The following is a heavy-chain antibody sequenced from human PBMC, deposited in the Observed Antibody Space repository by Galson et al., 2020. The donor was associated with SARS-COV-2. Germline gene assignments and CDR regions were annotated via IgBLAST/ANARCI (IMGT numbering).Heavy chain of an antibody. D-gene: IGHD6-19*01. CDR2: INLDTGAT. J-gene: IGHJ5*02. CDR3: ATSLHSSGWNGWFDP. Sequence: ASVKVSCKTSGVTFTDYYMHWVRQAPGQGLEWVGWINLDTGATHYAQKFQGWVTLTRDASISTAYMELSGLKSDDTAVFYCATSLHSSGWNGWFDPWGQGTLVTVSS. V-gene: IGHV1-2*04. CDR1: GVTFTDYY.